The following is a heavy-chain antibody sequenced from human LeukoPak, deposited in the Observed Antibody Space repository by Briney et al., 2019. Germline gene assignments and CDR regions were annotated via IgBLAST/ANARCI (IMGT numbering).Heavy chain of an antibody. V-gene: IGHV4-30-4*01. CDR3: ARTCCSSTSCYPPENNWFDP. J-gene: IGHJ5*02. Sequence: SETLSLTCTVSGGSISSGDYYWSWIRQPPGKGLEWIGYIYYSGSTYYNPSLKSRVTISVDTSKNQFSLKLSSVTAADTAVYYCARTCCSSTSCYPPENNWFDPWGQGTLVTVSS. CDR2: IYYSGST. CDR1: GGSISSGDYY. D-gene: IGHD2-2*01.